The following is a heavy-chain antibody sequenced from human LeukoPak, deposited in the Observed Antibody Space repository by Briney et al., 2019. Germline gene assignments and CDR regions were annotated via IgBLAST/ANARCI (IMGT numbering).Heavy chain of an antibody. D-gene: IGHD5-12*01. J-gene: IGHJ4*02. Sequence: GGSLRLFCAASGFTVSSNYMSWVRQAPGKGLEWVSVIYSGGSTYYADSVKGRFTISRDNSKNTLYLQMNSLRAEDTAVYYCAKEYPPGSRGYFDYWGQGTLVTVSS. CDR2: IYSGGST. CDR3: AKEYPPGSRGYFDY. V-gene: IGHV3-53*01. CDR1: GFTVSSNY.